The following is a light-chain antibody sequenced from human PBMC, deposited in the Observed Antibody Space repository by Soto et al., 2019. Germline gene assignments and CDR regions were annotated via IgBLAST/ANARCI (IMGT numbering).Light chain of an antibody. V-gene: IGKV1-5*03. CDR1: QTISSW. CDR2: KAS. J-gene: IGKJ1*01. Sequence: DIQMTQSPSTLSGSVGDRVTITCRASQTISSWLAWYQQKPGKAPKLLIYKASTSKSVLPSRFSGSGSGTESTLTISSMQPDDFATYYCQHYNSYSEAFGQGTKV. CDR3: QHYNSYSEA.